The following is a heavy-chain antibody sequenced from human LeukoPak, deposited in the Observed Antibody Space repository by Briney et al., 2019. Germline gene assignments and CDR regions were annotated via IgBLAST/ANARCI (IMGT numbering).Heavy chain of an antibody. D-gene: IGHD4-17*01. CDR2: IGTAGDT. Sequence: HAGGSLRLSCAASGFTFSSYDMHWVRHATGKGLEWVSAIGTAGDTYYPGSVKGRFTISRENAKNSLYLQMNSLRAGDTAVYYCARSYGDYNYYYYGMDVWGQGTTVTVSS. V-gene: IGHV3-13*01. CDR1: GFTFSSYD. CDR3: ARSYGDYNYYYYGMDV. J-gene: IGHJ6*02.